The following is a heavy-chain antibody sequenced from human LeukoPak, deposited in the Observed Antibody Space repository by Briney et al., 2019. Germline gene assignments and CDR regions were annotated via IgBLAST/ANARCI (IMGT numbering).Heavy chain of an antibody. J-gene: IGHJ6*03. D-gene: IGHD2-2*01. CDR1: GFTFSAYG. CDR3: AKHWSYCSTSSCFFNYYYYYMDV. CDR2: VSGADGTT. V-gene: IGHV3-23*01. Sequence: GGSLRLSCAASGFTFSAYGMSWVRQSPRKGLEWVSGVSGADGTTYYADSVKGRFTISRDNSKSTLYLQMNNLRAEDTAVYYCAKHWSYCSTSSCFFNYYYYYMDVWGKGTTVTVSS.